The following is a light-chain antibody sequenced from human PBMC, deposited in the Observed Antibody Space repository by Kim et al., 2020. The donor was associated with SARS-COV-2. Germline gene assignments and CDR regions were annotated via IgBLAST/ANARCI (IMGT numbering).Light chain of an antibody. CDR1: QSVGST. Sequence: GERATLSCRASQSVGSTLAWYQHKPGQAPRLLIYGASARATGIPPRFSGSGSGTEFTLTISGLQSEDFAVYYCQQYKNWPPGFFTFGPGTKVDIK. CDR2: GAS. V-gene: IGKV3-15*01. CDR3: QQYKNWPPGFFT. J-gene: IGKJ3*01.